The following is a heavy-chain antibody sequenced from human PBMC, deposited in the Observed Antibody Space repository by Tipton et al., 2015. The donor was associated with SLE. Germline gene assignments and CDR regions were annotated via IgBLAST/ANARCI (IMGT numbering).Heavy chain of an antibody. Sequence: TLSLTCAVSGGSISSNNWWSWVRQPPGKGLGWIGEISHSGSTKYNPSLKSRITISVDTSKNQFSLKLSSVTAADTAVYYCARGGMGIAVAGEFDSWVQGTPVPVSS. V-gene: IGHV4-4*02. CDR3: ARGGMGIAVAGEFDS. CDR2: ISHSGST. D-gene: IGHD6-19*01. CDR1: GGSISSNNW. J-gene: IGHJ4*02.